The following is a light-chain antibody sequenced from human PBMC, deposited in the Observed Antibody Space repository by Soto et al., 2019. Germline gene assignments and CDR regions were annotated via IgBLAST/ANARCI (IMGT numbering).Light chain of an antibody. Sequence: EIVLTQSPGTLSLSPGERATLSCRASQSVSSNYLAWYQQIPGQAPRLLIYGVSSRAAGIPDRFSGSGSGTDFTLTISRLEPEDFAVYYCQQYGSSPRTFGQGTKVDIK. J-gene: IGKJ1*01. CDR3: QQYGSSPRT. CDR1: QSVSSNY. V-gene: IGKV3-20*01. CDR2: GVS.